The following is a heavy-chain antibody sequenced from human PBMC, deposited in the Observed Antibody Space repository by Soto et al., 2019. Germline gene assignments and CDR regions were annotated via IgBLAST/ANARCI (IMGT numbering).Heavy chain of an antibody. CDR3: ARGRRDIVVVPAATGHYYYCYYMDV. CDR2: INHSGST. V-gene: IGHV4-34*01. CDR1: GGSFSGYY. D-gene: IGHD2-2*01. J-gene: IGHJ6*03. Sequence: SETLSLTCAVYGGSFSGYYWSWIRQPPGKGLEWIGEINHSGSTNYNPSPKSRVTISVDTSKNQFSLKLSSVTAADTAVYYCARGRRDIVVVPAATGHYYYCYYMDVWGKGTTVTVSS.